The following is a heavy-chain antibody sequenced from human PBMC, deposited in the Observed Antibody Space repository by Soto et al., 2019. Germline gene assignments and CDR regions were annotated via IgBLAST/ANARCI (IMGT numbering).Heavy chain of an antibody. CDR3: ARDRNYDSSGYYGS. D-gene: IGHD3-22*01. V-gene: IGHV1-3*01. CDR2: IDAGNGNT. CDR1: GYIFSRYA. J-gene: IGHJ4*02. Sequence: ASVKVSCKASGYIFSRYAMHWVRQAPGQRLEWMGWIDAGNGNTKYSKNLQGRVTITRDTSATTAYMELSSLTSEDTAVYYCARDRNYDSSGYYGSWRQGTLVTVSS.